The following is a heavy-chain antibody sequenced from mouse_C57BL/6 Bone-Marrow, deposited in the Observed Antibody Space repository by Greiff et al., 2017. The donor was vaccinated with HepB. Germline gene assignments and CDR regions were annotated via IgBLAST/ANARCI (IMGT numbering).Heavy chain of an antibody. CDR2: IRSKSNNYAT. V-gene: IGHV10-1*01. D-gene: IGHD1-1*01. CDR3: VRPYYGSKDYAMDY. CDR1: GFSFNTYA. Sequence: EVKLVESGGGLVQPKGSLKLSCAASGFSFNTYAMNWVRQAPGKGLEWVARIRSKSNNYATYYADSVKDRFTISSDDSESMLYLQMNNLKTEDTAMYYCVRPYYGSKDYAMDYWGQGTSVTVSS. J-gene: IGHJ4*01.